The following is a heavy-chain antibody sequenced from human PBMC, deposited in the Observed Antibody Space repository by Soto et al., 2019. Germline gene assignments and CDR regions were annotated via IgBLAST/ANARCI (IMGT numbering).Heavy chain of an antibody. Sequence: QVQLVESGGGVVQPGRSLRLSCAASGFTFSSYGMHWVRQAPGKGLEWVAVIWYDGSNKYDADSVKGRFTISRDNSKNTLNLQMNRLGAEDTAVYYCARDPERAYWNYPLGYAFDIWGQGTMVTVSS. J-gene: IGHJ3*02. D-gene: IGHD1-7*01. V-gene: IGHV3-33*01. CDR2: IWYDGSNK. CDR3: ARDPERAYWNYPLGYAFDI. CDR1: GFTFSSYG.